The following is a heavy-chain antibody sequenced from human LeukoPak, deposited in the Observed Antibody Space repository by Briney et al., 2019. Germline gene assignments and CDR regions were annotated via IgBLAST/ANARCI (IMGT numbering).Heavy chain of an antibody. V-gene: IGHV3-15*01. CDR2: IRTKIDGETA. CDR1: GFNFNFVW. D-gene: IGHD1-26*01. CDR3: TAERNWELLRPYGMDI. Sequence: GGSLRLSCAASGFNFNFVWMSWVRQAPGKGLEWVGRIRTKIDGETADYAAPVKGRFTVSRDDSKTTLYLQMNSLKTEDSAVYYCTAERNWELLRPYGMDIWGQGTTVTVSS. J-gene: IGHJ6*02.